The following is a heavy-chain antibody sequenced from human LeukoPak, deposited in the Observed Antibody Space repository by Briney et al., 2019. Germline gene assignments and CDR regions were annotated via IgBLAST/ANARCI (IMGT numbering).Heavy chain of an antibody. Sequence: PGGSLRLSCAASGFTFSSYGMSWVRQAPGKGLEWVSAISGSGGSTYYADSVKGRFTISRDNSKNTLYLQMNSLRAEDMAVYYCAKDIMGKRLFDYWGQGTLVTVSS. CDR2: ISGSGGST. D-gene: IGHD3-16*01. CDR1: GFTFSSYG. V-gene: IGHV3-23*01. CDR3: AKDIMGKRLFDY. J-gene: IGHJ4*02.